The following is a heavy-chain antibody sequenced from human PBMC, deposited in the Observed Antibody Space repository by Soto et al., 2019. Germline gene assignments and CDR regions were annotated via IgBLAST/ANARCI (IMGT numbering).Heavy chain of an antibody. CDR3: ARVTFTPNWFDS. Sequence: SETLSLTCTVSGDSISSPDYYWSWIRQAPEKGLELIGYVYYRGSIYYTPSFESRVSISIDTSKNQFSLRLTSVTAADSAVYFCARVTFTPNWFDSWGQGILVTVSS. V-gene: IGHV4-30-4*01. J-gene: IGHJ5*01. D-gene: IGHD3-16*01. CDR1: GDSISSPDYY. CDR2: VYYRGSI.